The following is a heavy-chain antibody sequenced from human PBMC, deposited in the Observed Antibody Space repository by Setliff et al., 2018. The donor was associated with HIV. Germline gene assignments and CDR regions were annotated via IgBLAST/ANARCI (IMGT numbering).Heavy chain of an antibody. CDR3: ASMASSSSWYGTANYYYYGMDV. CDR2: FDPEDGET. V-gene: IGHV1-24*01. Sequence: ASVKVSCKVSGYTLTELSRHWVRQAPGKGLEWMGGFDPEDGETIYAQKFQGRVTMTRNTSISTAYMELSSLRSEDTAVYYCASMASSSSWYGTANYYYYGMDVWGQGTTVTVSS. J-gene: IGHJ6*02. D-gene: IGHD6-13*01. CDR1: GYTLTELS.